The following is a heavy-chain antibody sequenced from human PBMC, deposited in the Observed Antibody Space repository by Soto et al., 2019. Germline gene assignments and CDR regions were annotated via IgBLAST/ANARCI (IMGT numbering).Heavy chain of an antibody. CDR3: ARDPYYDSSGYLASNGMDV. D-gene: IGHD3-22*01. Sequence: EVQLVESGGGLVQPGGSLRLSCAASGFTVSSNYMSWVRQAPGKGLEWVSVIYSGGSTYYADSVKGRFTISRHNSKNTLYLQMNGLRAEDTAIYYCARDPYYDSSGYLASNGMDVWGQGTTVTVSS. V-gene: IGHV3-53*04. CDR1: GFTVSSNY. J-gene: IGHJ6*02. CDR2: IYSGGST.